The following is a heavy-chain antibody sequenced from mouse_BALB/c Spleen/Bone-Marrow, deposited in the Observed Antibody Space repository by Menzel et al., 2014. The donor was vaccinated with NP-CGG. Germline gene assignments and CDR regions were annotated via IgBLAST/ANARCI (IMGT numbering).Heavy chain of an antibody. CDR3: ARLTPDYAMDY. V-gene: IGHV5-6*01. CDR2: ISSGGSYT. Sequence: EVQRVESEGDLVKPGGSLKLSCAASGFTLSNYGMSWVRQTPDKRLEWVATISSGGSYTYFPDSVKGRFTISRDNAKNTLYLQMNSLKSEDAAMYYCARLTPDYAMDYWGQGTSVTVSS. J-gene: IGHJ4*01. CDR1: GFTLSNYG. D-gene: IGHD1-3*01.